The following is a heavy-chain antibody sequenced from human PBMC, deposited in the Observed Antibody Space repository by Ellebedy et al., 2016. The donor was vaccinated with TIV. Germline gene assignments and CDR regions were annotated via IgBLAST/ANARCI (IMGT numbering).Heavy chain of an antibody. V-gene: IGHV3-23*01. Sequence: GESLKISXAVSGLTFSSYAMNWVRQAPGKGLEWVAAISGSGTVTYYADSVKGRFTLSRDNSDNALFLQMNSLRADDTAVYFCAKDRGIWFGELKYYGFDVWGQGATVTVSS. D-gene: IGHD3-10*01. CDR3: AKDRGIWFGELKYYGFDV. CDR2: ISGSGTVT. J-gene: IGHJ6*02. CDR1: GLTFSSYA.